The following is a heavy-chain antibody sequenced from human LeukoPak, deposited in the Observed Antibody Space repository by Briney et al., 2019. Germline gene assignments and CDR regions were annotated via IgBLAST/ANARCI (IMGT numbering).Heavy chain of an antibody. J-gene: IGHJ4*02. Sequence: VTVKVSCKASGYTFTRYGISWVRQAPGQGLEWMGWISSYNGKTNYVQKLQGRVTMTTDTSTSTAYMELRSLRSDDTAVYYCARDQGPPFDYWGQGTLVTASS. V-gene: IGHV1-18*01. CDR2: ISSYNGKT. CDR3: ARDQGPPFDY. CDR1: GYTFTRYG.